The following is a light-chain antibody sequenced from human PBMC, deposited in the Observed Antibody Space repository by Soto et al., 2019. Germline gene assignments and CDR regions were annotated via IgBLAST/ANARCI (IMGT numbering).Light chain of an antibody. CDR2: NVN. V-gene: IGLV2-11*01. Sequence: QCALTQPRSVSGSPGQSVTISCTGTSSDVGGYNYVSWYQQHPGKAPKLMIYNVNRRPSGVPDRFSGSKSGNTASLTISGLQAEDEADYYCCSYAVTDVVFGGGTKVTVL. CDR1: SSDVGGYNY. CDR3: CSYAVTDVV. J-gene: IGLJ2*01.